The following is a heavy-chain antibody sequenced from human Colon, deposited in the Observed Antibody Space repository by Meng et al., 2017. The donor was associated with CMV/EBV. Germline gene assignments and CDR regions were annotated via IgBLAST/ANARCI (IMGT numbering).Heavy chain of an antibody. CDR1: GFTFTNYW. V-gene: IGHV3-74*03. CDR3: VGADVTDQNNIAIAYFYGMDV. D-gene: IGHD1-26*01. CDR2: INTDGTTL. J-gene: IGHJ6*02. Sequence: GGSLRLSCAVSGFTFTNYWMHWVRHSPGKGLEWVSRINTDGTTLTYAASVKGRFTVSRDNAKNMVYLQMDSLRANDTGVYYCVGADVTDQNNIAIAYFYGMDVWGQGTTVTVSS.